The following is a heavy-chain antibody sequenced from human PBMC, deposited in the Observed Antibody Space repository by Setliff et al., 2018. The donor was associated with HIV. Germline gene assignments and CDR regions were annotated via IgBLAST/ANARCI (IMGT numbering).Heavy chain of an antibody. D-gene: IGHD3-22*01. CDR2: IYHSGTT. Sequence: SETLSLTCAVSGYSISGGYYWGWIRQPPGKGLEWIGSIYHSGTTYYNPSLKSRVTISVDTSKNQFSLKLSSVTAADTAVYYCARFVFGSGYYFDYWGQGTLVTVSS. V-gene: IGHV4-38-2*01. J-gene: IGHJ4*02. CDR1: GYSISGGYY. CDR3: ARFVFGSGYYFDY.